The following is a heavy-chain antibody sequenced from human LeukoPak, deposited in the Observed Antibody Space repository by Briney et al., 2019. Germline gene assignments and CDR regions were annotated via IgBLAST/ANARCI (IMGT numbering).Heavy chain of an antibody. V-gene: IGHV3-48*04. CDR3: ARVGYDFWSGYRSFDY. CDR2: ISSSGSTI. D-gene: IGHD3-3*01. J-gene: IGHJ4*02. CDR1: GFTFSSYS. Sequence: GGSLRLSCAASGFTFSSYSMNWVRQAPGKGLEWVSYISSSGSTIYYADSVKGRFTISRDNAKNSLYLQMNSLRAEDTAVYYCARVGYDFWSGYRSFDYWGQGTLVTVSS.